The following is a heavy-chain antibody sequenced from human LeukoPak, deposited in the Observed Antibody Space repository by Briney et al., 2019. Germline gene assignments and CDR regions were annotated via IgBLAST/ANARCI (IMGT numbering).Heavy chain of an antibody. CDR1: GGSISSSSYY. D-gene: IGHD6-19*01. CDR3: ARLYSSGWYPDY. J-gene: IGHJ4*02. Sequence: PSETLSLTCTVSGGSISSSSYYWGWIRQPPGKGLEWIGSIYYSGSTYYNPSLKSRVTISVDTSKNQFSLKLSSVTAADTAVYYCARLYSSGWYPDYWGQGTLVTISS. V-gene: IGHV4-39*07. CDR2: IYYSGST.